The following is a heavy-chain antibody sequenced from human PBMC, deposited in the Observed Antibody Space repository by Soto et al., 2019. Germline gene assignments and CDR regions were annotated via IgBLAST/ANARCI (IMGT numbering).Heavy chain of an antibody. D-gene: IGHD6-6*01. J-gene: IGHJ4*02. CDR3: ATLASSSPGSFDY. CDR2: IYSGGST. Sequence: GSLRLSCAASGFTVSSNYMSWVRQAPGKGLEWVSVIYSGGSTYYADSVKGRFTISRDNSKNTLYLQMNSLRAEDTAVYYCATLASSSPGSFDYWGQGTLVTVSS. CDR1: GFTVSSNY. V-gene: IGHV3-53*01.